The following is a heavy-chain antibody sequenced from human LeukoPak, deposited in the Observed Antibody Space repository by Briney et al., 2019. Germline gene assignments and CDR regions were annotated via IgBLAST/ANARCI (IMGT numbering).Heavy chain of an antibody. J-gene: IGHJ4*02. Sequence: SETLSLTCTVSGGSISSSSYYWGWIRQPPGKGLEWIGSIYYSGSTYYNPSLKSRVTISVDTSKNQFSLKLSSVTAADTAVYYCARHDGSGSYHITPYYFDYWGQGTLVTVSS. D-gene: IGHD3-10*01. V-gene: IGHV4-39*01. CDR1: GGSISSSSYY. CDR3: ARHDGSGSYHITPYYFDY. CDR2: IYYSGST.